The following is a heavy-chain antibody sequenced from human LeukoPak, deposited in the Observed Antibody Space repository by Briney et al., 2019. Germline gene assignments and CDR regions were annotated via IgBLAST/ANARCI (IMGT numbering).Heavy chain of an antibody. D-gene: IGHD2/OR15-2a*01. CDR2: IYHIGNT. CDR1: GGSISSNNW. J-gene: IGHJ4*02. V-gene: IGHV4-4*02. Sequence: SETLSLTCAVSGGSISSNNWWSWVRQPPGKGLEWIGEIYHIGNTNYNPSLKSRVTISVDKSNNQFSLKLNSVTAADTAVYYCASHGAFYLAYWGQGTPVTVSS. CDR3: ASHGAFYLAY.